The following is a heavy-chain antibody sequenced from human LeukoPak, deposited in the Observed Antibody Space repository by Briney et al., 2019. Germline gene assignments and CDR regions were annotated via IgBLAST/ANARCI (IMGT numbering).Heavy chain of an antibody. CDR3: ARAAALGLDY. V-gene: IGHV4-59*10. J-gene: IGHJ4*02. CDR2: IYTRGST. CDR1: GGSLSGYY. Sequence: PSETLSLTCGVYGGSLSGYYLNWIRQSPGKGLEWIGRIYTRGSTNYNPSLKSRVTISVDTSKNQFSLKLSSVTAADTAVYYCARAAALGLDYWGQGTLVTVSS. D-gene: IGHD6-13*01.